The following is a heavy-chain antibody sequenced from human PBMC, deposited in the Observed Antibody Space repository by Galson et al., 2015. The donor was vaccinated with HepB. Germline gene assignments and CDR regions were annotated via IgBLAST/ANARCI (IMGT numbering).Heavy chain of an antibody. CDR1: GYTFTTYY. CDR2: INPKSGGT. V-gene: IGHV1-2*06. J-gene: IGHJ4*02. CDR3: VREDYYASGTYTGVDY. D-gene: IGHD3-10*01. Sequence: SVKVSCKASGYTFTTYYIHWVRQAPGQGLEWMGRINPKSGGTDYAQKSQGRVKMTRDTSISTAYMELSWLRSDDTAMYYCVREDYYASGTYTGVDYWGQGTLVTGSA.